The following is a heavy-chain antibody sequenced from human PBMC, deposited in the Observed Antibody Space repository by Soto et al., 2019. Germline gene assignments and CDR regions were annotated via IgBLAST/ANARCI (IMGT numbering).Heavy chain of an antibody. Sequence: QVQLVQSGAEVKKPGSSVKVSCKASGGTFSSYTISWVRQAPGQGLEWMGRIIPILGIANYAQKFQGRVTITADKXXSTAYMELSSLRSEDTAVYYCARELGGGNSRGYDYWGQGTLVTVSS. D-gene: IGHD2-21*02. CDR1: GGTFSSYT. CDR3: ARELGGGNSRGYDY. J-gene: IGHJ4*02. CDR2: IIPILGIA. V-gene: IGHV1-69*08.